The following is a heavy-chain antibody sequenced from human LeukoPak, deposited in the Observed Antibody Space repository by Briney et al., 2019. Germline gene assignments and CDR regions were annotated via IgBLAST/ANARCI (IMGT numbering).Heavy chain of an antibody. D-gene: IGHD3-22*01. Sequence: SETLSLTCTVSGGSISSSSYYWGWIRQPPGKGLEWIGSIYYSGNTYYNPSLKSRVTISVDTSKNQFSLKLSSVTAADTAVYYCVRGYYDSSGYYMVYWGQGTLVTVSS. J-gene: IGHJ4*02. V-gene: IGHV4-39*01. CDR3: VRGYYDSSGYYMVY. CDR1: GGSISSSSYY. CDR2: IYYSGNT.